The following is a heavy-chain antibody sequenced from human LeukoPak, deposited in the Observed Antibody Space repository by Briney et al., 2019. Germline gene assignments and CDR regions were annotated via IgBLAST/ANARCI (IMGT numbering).Heavy chain of an antibody. CDR1: GGSVSSGGYY. J-gene: IGHJ5*02. Sequence: SQTLSLTCTVSGGSVSSGGYYWNWIRQHPGKGLEWIGYIYYSGNTYYNPSLKSRVTISVDTSKNQFSLELTSVTAADTAVYYCVRGTLKNWFDPWGQGTLVTVSS. CDR3: VRGTLKNWFDP. CDR2: IYYSGNT. V-gene: IGHV4-31*03.